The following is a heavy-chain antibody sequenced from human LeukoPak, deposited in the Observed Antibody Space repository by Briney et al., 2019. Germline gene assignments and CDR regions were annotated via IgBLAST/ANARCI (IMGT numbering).Heavy chain of an antibody. J-gene: IGHJ4*02. CDR2: ISSSSSYI. D-gene: IGHD6-19*01. CDR3: ARARGIAVAGTYALGFDY. CDR1: GFTFSSYS. V-gene: IGHV3-21*01. Sequence: GGSLRLSCAASGFTFSSYSMNWVRQAPGKGLEWVLSISSSSSYIYYADSVKGRFTISRDNAKNSLYLQMNSLRAEDTAVYYCARARGIAVAGTYALGFDYWGQGTLVTVSS.